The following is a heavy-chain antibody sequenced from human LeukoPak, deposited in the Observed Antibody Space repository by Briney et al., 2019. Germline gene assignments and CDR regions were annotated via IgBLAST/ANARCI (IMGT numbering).Heavy chain of an antibody. Sequence: ASVKVSCKASGGTFSSYAISWVRQAPGQGLEWMGGIIPISGTANYAQKFQGRVTITADESTSTGYMELSSLRSEDAAVYYCATVRGGDYGVNYYYYYMDVWGKGTTVTVS. CDR2: IIPISGTA. D-gene: IGHD4-17*01. J-gene: IGHJ6*03. CDR3: ATVRGGDYGVNYYYYYMDV. V-gene: IGHV1-69*13. CDR1: GGTFSSYA.